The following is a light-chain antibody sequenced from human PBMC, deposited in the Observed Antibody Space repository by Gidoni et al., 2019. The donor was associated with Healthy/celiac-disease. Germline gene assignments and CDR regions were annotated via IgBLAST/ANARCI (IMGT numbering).Light chain of an antibody. CDR3: QQSYSTFVT. J-gene: IGKJ1*01. CDR1: QSSSSY. V-gene: IGKV1-39*01. Sequence: DIQMTQSPSYLSASVGDRVTITCRASQSSSSYLNWYQKKPVPSRFSGSGFGTDFTLNISILQPEDFATYYCQQSYSTFVTFGQGTKVEIK.